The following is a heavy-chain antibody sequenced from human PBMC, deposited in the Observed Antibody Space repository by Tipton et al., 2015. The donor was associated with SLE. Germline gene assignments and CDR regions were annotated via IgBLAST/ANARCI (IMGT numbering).Heavy chain of an antibody. J-gene: IGHJ5*02. CDR3: ARGWYSRNWEWWFDP. CDR1: GGSIRSHY. CDR2: MYHSGST. Sequence: TLSLTCTVSGGSIRSHYWSWIRQPPEKGLEWIGYMYHSGSTKYNPSLTSRVTISLDTSKNQVSLKLTSVTAADTAVYYCARGWYSRNWEWWFDPWGQGTLVTVSS. V-gene: IGHV4-59*11. D-gene: IGHD6-13*01.